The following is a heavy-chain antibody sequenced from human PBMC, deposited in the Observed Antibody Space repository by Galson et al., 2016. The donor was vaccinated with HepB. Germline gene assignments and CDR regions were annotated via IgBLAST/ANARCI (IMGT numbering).Heavy chain of an antibody. CDR2: TSSLGDIL. V-gene: IGHV3-30-3*01. D-gene: IGHD1-26*01. Sequence: SLRLSCAASGFTFSSHWMSWVRQAPGKGLEWVATTSSLGDILYYADSVKGRFTISRDNSNNILSLQMNSLRAEDTAVYYCTRDAMGRGSGSYSAFDYWGQGTLVTVSS. J-gene: IGHJ4*02. CDR1: GFTFSSHW. CDR3: TRDAMGRGSGSYSAFDY.